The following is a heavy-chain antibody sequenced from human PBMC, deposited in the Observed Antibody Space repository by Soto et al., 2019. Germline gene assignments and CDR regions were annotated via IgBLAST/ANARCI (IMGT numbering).Heavy chain of an antibody. J-gene: IGHJ4*02. D-gene: IGHD1-26*01. V-gene: IGHV3-30*18. Sequence: PGGSLRLSCAASGFTFSSYGMHWVRQAPGKGLEWVAVISYDGSNKYYADSVKGRFTISRDNSKNTLYLQMNSLRAEDTAVYYCAKEALQGGVDYWGQGTLVTVPQ. CDR2: ISYDGSNK. CDR1: GFTFSSYG. CDR3: AKEALQGGVDY.